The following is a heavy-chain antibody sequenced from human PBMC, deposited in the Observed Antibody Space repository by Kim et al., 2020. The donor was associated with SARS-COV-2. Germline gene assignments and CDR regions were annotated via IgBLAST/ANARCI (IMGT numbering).Heavy chain of an antibody. CDR2: ISWNSGTI. CDR1: GFTFDDYA. CDR3: AKGKAKTVITFYYYGMDV. J-gene: IGHJ6*02. D-gene: IGHD4-4*01. Sequence: GGSLRLSCAASGFTFDDYAMHWVRQAPGKGLEWVSGISWNSGTIAYADSVKGRFTISRDNAKNSLYLQMNSLRAEDTALYYCAKGKAKTVITFYYYGMDVWGQGTTVTVSS. V-gene: IGHV3-9*01.